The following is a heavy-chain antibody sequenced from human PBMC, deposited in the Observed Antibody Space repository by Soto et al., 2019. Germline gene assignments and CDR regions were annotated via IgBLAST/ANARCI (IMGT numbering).Heavy chain of an antibody. CDR3: ARHFPDMDV. J-gene: IGHJ6*02. CDR2: IYYSGST. V-gene: IGHV4-59*08. Sequence: WTWIRQFPGKGLEWIGYIYYSGSTNYNPSLKSRVTMSLDTSKNQFSLKLSSVTAADTAVYYCARHFPDMDVWCQGTTVTVSS.